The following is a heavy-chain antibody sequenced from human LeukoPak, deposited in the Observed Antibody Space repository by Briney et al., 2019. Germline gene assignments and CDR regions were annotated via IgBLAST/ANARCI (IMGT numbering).Heavy chain of an antibody. CDR2: ISYDGSNK. V-gene: IGHV3-30-3*01. CDR1: GFTFSSYA. J-gene: IGHJ5*02. Sequence: GGSLRLSGAASGFTFSSYAMHWVRQAPGKGLEWVAVISYDGSNKYYADSVKGRFTISRDNSKNTLYLQMNSLRAEDTAVYYCARDNGAQWLVPGPWFDPWGQGTLVTVSS. D-gene: IGHD6-19*01. CDR3: ARDNGAQWLVPGPWFDP.